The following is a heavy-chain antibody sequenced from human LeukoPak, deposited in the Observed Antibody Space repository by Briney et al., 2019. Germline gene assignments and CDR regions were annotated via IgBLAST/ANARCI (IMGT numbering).Heavy chain of an antibody. CDR3: ARGPDYYGSGIHDY. J-gene: IGHJ4*02. V-gene: IGHV3-48*03. CDR2: ISSSGSTI. Sequence: GGSLRLSFSASGFTFSSYEMNWVRQAPGKGLGRVSYISSSGSTIYYADSVKGRFTISRDNAKNSLYLQMNSLRAEDTAVYYCARGPDYYGSGIHDYWGQGTLVTVSS. CDR1: GFTFSSYE. D-gene: IGHD3-10*01.